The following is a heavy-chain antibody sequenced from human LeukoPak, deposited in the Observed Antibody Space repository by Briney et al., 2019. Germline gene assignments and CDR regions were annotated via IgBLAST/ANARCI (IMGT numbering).Heavy chain of an antibody. Sequence: GGSLRLSCAASGFTFTNHGFHWVRQAPGKGLEWVALIWYDGSKKIYADSVKGRFTISRDDSENTLYLQMNSLRDEDTAVYYCARDLGNFDRGGSYFDYWGQGTLVTVSS. CDR1: GFTFTNHG. CDR2: IWYDGSKK. J-gene: IGHJ4*02. D-gene: IGHD4-23*01. CDR3: ARDLGNFDRGGSYFDY. V-gene: IGHV3-33*01.